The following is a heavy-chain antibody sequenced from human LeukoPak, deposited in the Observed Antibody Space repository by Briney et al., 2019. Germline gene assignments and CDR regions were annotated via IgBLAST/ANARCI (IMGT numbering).Heavy chain of an antibody. Sequence: GGSLRLSCAASGFAVSSNYMSWVRQAPGEGLEWVSVIYSGGDTYYADSVKGRFTISRDNSKNTLYLQMNSLRVEDTAVYYCTSADYGAYDYWGQGILVTVSS. CDR2: IYSGGDT. D-gene: IGHD4-17*01. V-gene: IGHV3-53*01. CDR3: TSADYGAYDY. J-gene: IGHJ4*02. CDR1: GFAVSSNY.